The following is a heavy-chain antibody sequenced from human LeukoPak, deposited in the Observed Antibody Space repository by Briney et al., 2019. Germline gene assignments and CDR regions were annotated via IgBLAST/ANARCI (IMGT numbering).Heavy chain of an antibody. V-gene: IGHV3-15*01. CDR3: TAGTGRSDFDY. CDR2: IKRKGDDGTI. Sequence: KPGGSLRLSCAASGFTFSNAWMSWVRQAPGRGLGWVGRIKRKGDDGTIDYAAPVKGRLSISRDDSKNTLYLQMNSLKSEDTAVYYCTAGTGRSDFDYWGQGTLVTVSS. D-gene: IGHD3/OR15-3a*01. J-gene: IGHJ4*02. CDR1: GFTFSNAW.